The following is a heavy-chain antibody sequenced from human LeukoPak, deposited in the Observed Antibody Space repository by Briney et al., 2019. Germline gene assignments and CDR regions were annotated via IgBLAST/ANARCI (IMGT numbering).Heavy chain of an antibody. CDR3: ASYGTKYYYYGMDV. V-gene: IGHV4-4*02. D-gene: IGHD1-14*01. Sequence: SGTLSLTCAVSGGSISSSNWWSWVRQPPGKGLEWIGEIYHSGSTNYNPSLKSRVTISVDTSKNQFSLKLSSVTAADTAVYYCASYGTKYYYYGMDVWGQGTTVTVSS. CDR2: IYHSGST. J-gene: IGHJ6*02. CDR1: GGSISSSNW.